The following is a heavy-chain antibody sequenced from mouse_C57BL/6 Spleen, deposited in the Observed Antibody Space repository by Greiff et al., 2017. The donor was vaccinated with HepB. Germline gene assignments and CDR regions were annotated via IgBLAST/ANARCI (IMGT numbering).Heavy chain of an antibody. Sequence: QVQLKESGPGLVAPSQSLSITCTVSGFSFTSYGVHWVRQPPGKGLEWLVVIWSDGSTTYNSALKSRLSISKDNSKSQVFLKMNRLRTEDTAMYYGASSSYDGNDYYAMDDWGQGTSVTVSS. J-gene: IGHJ4*01. CDR3: ASSSYDGNDYYAMDD. CDR2: IWSDGST. D-gene: IGHD2-1*01. CDR1: GFSFTSYG. V-gene: IGHV2-6*03.